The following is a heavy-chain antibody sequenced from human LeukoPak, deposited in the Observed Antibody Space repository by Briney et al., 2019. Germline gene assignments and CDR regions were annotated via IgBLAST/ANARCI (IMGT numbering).Heavy chain of an antibody. D-gene: IGHD3-22*01. J-gene: IGHJ4*02. CDR2: INPSGGST. CDR1: GGTFSSYA. V-gene: IGHV1-46*01. CDR3: AREWGHYYDSSGYYRY. Sequence: ASVKVSCKASGGTFSSYAWVRQAPGQGLEWMGIINPSGGSTSYAQKFQGRVTMTRDTSTSTVYMELSSLRSEDTAVYYCAREWGHYYDSSGYYRYWGQGTLVTVSS.